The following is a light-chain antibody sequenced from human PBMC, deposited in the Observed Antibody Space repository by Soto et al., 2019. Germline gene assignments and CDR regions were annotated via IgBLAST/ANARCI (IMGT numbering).Light chain of an antibody. CDR2: GES. V-gene: IGKV3-20*01. CDR1: QSVSSSY. Sequence: DMVLTQSPGTLSLSPGDSATLSCRVSQSVSSSYLAWSKQKTGQAPRILIYGESSRATGIPDRLSGSGSGTDLNLTISRLEPEDFAVYYCQQYGSSIITFGQGTRLEIK. J-gene: IGKJ5*01. CDR3: QQYGSSIIT.